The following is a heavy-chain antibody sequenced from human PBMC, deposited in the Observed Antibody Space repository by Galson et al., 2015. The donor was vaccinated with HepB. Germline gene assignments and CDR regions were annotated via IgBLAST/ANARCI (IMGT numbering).Heavy chain of an antibody. Sequence: QSGAEVKKPGESLTISCKASGYSFSSFWIGWVRQMPGKGLEWMGIIYPDDSDTKYSPSFQGQVTISADKSISTAYLQWDSLTASDTAMYYCARTGTFCGDDCYSLHFQHWGQGTLVTVSS. J-gene: IGHJ1*01. CDR3: ARTGTFCGDDCYSLHFQH. D-gene: IGHD2-21*02. CDR1: GYSFSSFW. CDR2: IYPDDSDT. V-gene: IGHV5-51*01.